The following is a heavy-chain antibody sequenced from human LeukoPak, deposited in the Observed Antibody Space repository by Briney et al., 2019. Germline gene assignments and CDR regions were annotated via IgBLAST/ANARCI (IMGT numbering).Heavy chain of an antibody. V-gene: IGHV3-21*01. D-gene: IGHD3-3*01. Sequence: GGSLRLSCSASGFTFSSYAMHWVRQAPGKGLEWVSSISSSSSYIYYADSVKGRFTISRDNAKNSLYLQMNSLRAEDMAVYYCARDGLSYDFWSGYFYYYYGMDVWGQGTTVTVSS. CDR1: GFTFSSYA. J-gene: IGHJ6*02. CDR2: ISSSSSYI. CDR3: ARDGLSYDFWSGYFYYYYGMDV.